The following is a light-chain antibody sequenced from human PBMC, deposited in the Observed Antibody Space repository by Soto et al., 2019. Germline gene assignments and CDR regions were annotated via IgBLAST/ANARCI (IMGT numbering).Light chain of an antibody. CDR1: SSNIGANYD. CDR3: QSYDSSLSAVV. J-gene: IGLJ2*01. Sequence: QLVLTQPPSVSGAPGQRVTISCTGSSSNIGANYDVQWYQQLPGTAPRLLIYGNNNRPSGVPDRISGSKSGTSASLAITGLQAEDEGHYYCQSYDSSLSAVVFGGGTKVTVL. V-gene: IGLV1-40*01. CDR2: GNN.